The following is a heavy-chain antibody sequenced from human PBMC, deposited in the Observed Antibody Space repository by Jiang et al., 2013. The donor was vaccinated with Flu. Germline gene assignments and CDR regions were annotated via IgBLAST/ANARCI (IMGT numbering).Heavy chain of an antibody. CDR3: ARDNSAPTYCGGYCYYAFDI. J-gene: IGHJ3*02. CDR1: GGSISSYY. V-gene: IGHV4-59*01. Sequence: LSLTCTVSGGSISSYYWSWIRQPPGKGLEWIGYIYYSGSTNYNPSLKSRVTISVDASKNQFSLKLNSVTAADTAVYYCARDNSAPTYCGGYCYYAFDIWGQGTMVTVSS. CDR2: IYYSGST. D-gene: IGHD2-21*02.